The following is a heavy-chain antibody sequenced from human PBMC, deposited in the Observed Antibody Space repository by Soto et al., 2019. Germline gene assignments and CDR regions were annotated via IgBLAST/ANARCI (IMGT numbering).Heavy chain of an antibody. V-gene: IGHV4-61*03. D-gene: IGHD2-2*01. CDR1: GGSVSNASFY. J-gene: IGHJ2*01. Sequence: QVQLQESGPGLVKPSETLSLTCSVSGGSVSNASFYWTWIRQAPGTGLEYIGYIFYTGVTNYNPSLSSRVTISLDTSKNHFSLKLNSMPAADTAVYYCVRVLVSSWYADLWGRGTLVTVSS. CDR3: VRVLVSSWYADL. CDR2: IFYTGVT.